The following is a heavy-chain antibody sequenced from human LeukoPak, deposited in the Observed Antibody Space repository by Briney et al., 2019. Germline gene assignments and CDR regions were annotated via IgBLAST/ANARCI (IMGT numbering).Heavy chain of an antibody. CDR1: GFTFSSYS. V-gene: IGHV3-21*01. J-gene: IGHJ4*02. CDR3: ATQQPTYYYDSSGYRTGMNYFDY. CDR2: ITSSSSFI. D-gene: IGHD3-22*01. Sequence: GGSLRLSCAASGFTFSSYSMNWVRQAPGKGLEWVSSITSSSSFIFYADSVKGRFTISRDNAKNSLYLQMKSLRAEDTAVYYCATQQPTYYYDSSGYRTGMNYFDYWGQGTLVTVSS.